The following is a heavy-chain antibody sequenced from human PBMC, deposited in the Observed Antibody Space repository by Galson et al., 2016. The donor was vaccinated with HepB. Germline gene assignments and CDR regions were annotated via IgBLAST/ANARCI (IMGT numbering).Heavy chain of an antibody. CDR2: IYWDDDK. Sequence: PALVKPTQTLTLTCTFSGFSPSTSGVGVNWIRQPPGKALEWLALIYWDDDKVYSPSLKSRLTISKDTSKNQVVLTTTNMDPVDTATYYCAHRGHDGSGRNWFDHWGQGTLVTVSS. CDR3: AHRGHDGSGRNWFDH. D-gene: IGHD3-22*01. CDR1: GFSPSTSGVG. V-gene: IGHV2-5*02. J-gene: IGHJ5*02.